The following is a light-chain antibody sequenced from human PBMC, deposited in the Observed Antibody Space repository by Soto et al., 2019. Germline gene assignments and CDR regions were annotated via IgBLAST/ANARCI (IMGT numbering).Light chain of an antibody. Sequence: EIVLTQSPATLSLSPGERATLSCRASQSVSTYLAWYQQKPGQGPRLLIYDVSSRAPGIPDRFSGSGSGTDFTLTISRLEPEDFAVYYCQQYGSSPPLTFGGGTKVEIK. CDR1: QSVSTY. CDR2: DVS. CDR3: QQYGSSPPLT. V-gene: IGKV3-20*01. J-gene: IGKJ4*01.